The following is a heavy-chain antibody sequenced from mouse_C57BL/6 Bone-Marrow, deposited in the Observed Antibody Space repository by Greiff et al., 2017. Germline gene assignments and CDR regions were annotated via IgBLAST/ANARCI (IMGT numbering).Heavy chain of an antibody. Sequence: QVQLQQPGAELVKPGASVKMSCKASGYTFTSYWITWVKQRPGPGLEWIGDIYPGSGSTNYNEQFTSKATLTVDTSSSTAYMQRSSRTSEDSAVYYCAREGATTVGFAYWGQGTLVTVSA. CDR2: IYPGSGST. J-gene: IGHJ3*01. D-gene: IGHD1-1*01. CDR3: AREGATTVGFAY. CDR1: GYTFTSYW. V-gene: IGHV1-55*01.